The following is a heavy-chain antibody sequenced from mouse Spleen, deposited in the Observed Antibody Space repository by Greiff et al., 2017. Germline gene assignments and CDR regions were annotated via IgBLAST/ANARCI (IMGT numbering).Heavy chain of an antibody. Sequence: EVKLVESGGGLVQPKGSLKLSCAASGFTFNTYAMHWVRQAPGKGLEWVARIRSKSSNYVTYYADSVKDRFTISRDDSQSMLYLQMNNLKTEDTAMYYCVREERIHYYGYFAYWGQGTLVTVSA. CDR1: GFTFNTYA. J-gene: IGHJ3*01. CDR3: VREERIHYYGYFAY. CDR2: IRSKSSNYVT. V-gene: IGHV10-3*01. D-gene: IGHD1-2*01.